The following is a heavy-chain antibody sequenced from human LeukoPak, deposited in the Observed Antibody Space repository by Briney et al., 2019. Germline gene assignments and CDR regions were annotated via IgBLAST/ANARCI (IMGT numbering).Heavy chain of an antibody. V-gene: IGHV1-2*02. D-gene: IGHD2-15*01. J-gene: IGHJ3*02. CDR1: GYTFTGYY. Sequence: GASVKVSCKASGYTFTGYYMHWVRQAPGQGLEWMGWINPNSGGTNYAQKFQGRVTMTRDTSISTAYMELSRLRSDDTAVYYCARLILYCSGGSCYSGRENAFDIWGQGAMVTVSS. CDR3: ARLILYCSGGSCYSGRENAFDI. CDR2: INPNSGGT.